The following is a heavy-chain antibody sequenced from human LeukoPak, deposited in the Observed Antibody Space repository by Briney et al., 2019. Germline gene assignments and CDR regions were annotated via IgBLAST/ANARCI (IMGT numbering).Heavy chain of an antibody. Sequence: GGSLRLSCVGSGFSFGSYEINWVRQAPGEGLEWVSYISDIGTTTHYADSVKGRFTIFRDNAKNSVYLLMDSLMAEDTAIYYCARDRSKVTAYDDALGIWGQGTMVTVSS. CDR1: GFSFGSYE. J-gene: IGHJ3*02. CDR2: ISDIGTTT. CDR3: ARDRSKVTAYDDALGI. D-gene: IGHD2-21*02. V-gene: IGHV3-48*03.